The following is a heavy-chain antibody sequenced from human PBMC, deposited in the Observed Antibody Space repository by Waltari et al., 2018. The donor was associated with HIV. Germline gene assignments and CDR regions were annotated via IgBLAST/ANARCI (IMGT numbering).Heavy chain of an antibody. CDR1: GSIFTDYA. J-gene: IGHJ4*02. D-gene: IGHD5-12*01. Sequence: QVHLVESGGGVVQPGRSMRLSCAASGSIFTDYALNWVRQAPGKGLEWVAFIAYDGSRQQYADSVRGRFTISRDDFKNTLYLQMNSLRPGDTAVYYCARESKYSHKYYPFEYWGQGTLVSVSS. CDR3: ARESKYSHKYYPFEY. CDR2: IAYDGSRQ. V-gene: IGHV3-30-3*01.